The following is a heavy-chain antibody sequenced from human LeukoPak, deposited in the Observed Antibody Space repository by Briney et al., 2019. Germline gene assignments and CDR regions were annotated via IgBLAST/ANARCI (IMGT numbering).Heavy chain of an antibody. D-gene: IGHD3-22*01. CDR3: ARELPEDYYDSSGYYYHYYMDV. CDR1: GGSISSYH. CDR2: IYYSGST. J-gene: IGHJ6*03. Sequence: PSETLSLTCTVSGGSISSYHWSWIRQPPGKGLECIGYIYYSGSTNHNPSLKSRVTMSVDTSKNQFSLKLSSVTAADTAVYYCARELPEDYYDSSGYYYHYYMDVWGKGTTVTISS. V-gene: IGHV4-59*12.